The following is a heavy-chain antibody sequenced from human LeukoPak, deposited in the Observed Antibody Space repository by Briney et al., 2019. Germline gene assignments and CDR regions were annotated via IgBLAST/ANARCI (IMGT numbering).Heavy chain of an antibody. J-gene: IGHJ3*02. CDR2: IIPIFGTA. CDR3: ARGMGAFDI. CDR1: GGTFSSYA. V-gene: IGHV1-69*05. Sequence: SVKVSCKASGGTFSSYAISWVRQAPGQGLEWMGGIIPIFGTANYAQKLQGRVTMTTDTSTSTAYMELRSLRSDDTAVYYCARGMGAFDIWGQGTMVTVSS. D-gene: IGHD5-24*01.